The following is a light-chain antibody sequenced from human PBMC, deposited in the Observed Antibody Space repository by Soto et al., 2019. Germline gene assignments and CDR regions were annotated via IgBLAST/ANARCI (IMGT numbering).Light chain of an antibody. CDR1: QSVSTY. CDR2: DAS. Sequence: EIVMTQSPATLSLSPGERATLSCRASQSVSTYLSWYQQKPGQAPRLLIYDASKKATDIPGRFSGSGSGTDFTLTISSLEPEDFAVYYCQHRSNWPWTFGQGTNVEIK. V-gene: IGKV3-11*01. J-gene: IGKJ1*01. CDR3: QHRSNWPWT.